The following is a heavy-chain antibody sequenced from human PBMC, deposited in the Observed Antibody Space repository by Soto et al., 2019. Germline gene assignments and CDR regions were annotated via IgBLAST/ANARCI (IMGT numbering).Heavy chain of an antibody. D-gene: IGHD2-2*01. Sequence: QVQLQQWGAGLLKPSETLSLTCAVYGGSFSGYYWSWIRQPPGKGLEWIGEINHSGSTNYNPSLKSRVTILVDTSKNQFSLKLSSVTAADTAVYYCARVPSIVVVPAAADSGMDVWGQGTTVTVSS. CDR2: INHSGST. V-gene: IGHV4-34*01. CDR1: GGSFSGYY. J-gene: IGHJ6*02. CDR3: ARVPSIVVVPAAADSGMDV.